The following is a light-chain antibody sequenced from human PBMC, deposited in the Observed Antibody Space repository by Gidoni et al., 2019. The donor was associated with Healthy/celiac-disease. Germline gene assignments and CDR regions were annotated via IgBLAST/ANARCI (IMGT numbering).Light chain of an antibody. J-gene: IGKJ3*01. CDR2: KAS. CDR1: QSISSW. CDR3: QQYNSYSIT. V-gene: IGKV1-5*03. Sequence: IQMTQSPSTLSASVGDRVTITCRASQSISSWLAWYQQKPGKAPKLLIYKASSLESGVPSRFSGSGSGTEFTLTSSSLQPDDFATYYCQQYNSYSITFGPGTKVDIK.